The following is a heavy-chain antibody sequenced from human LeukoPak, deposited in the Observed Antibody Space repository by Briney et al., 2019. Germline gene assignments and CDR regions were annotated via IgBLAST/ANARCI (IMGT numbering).Heavy chain of an antibody. CDR2: IYTSGAS. CDR1: GDSISSNNYY. CDR3: AKGAGGFSYYNWFDP. D-gene: IGHD5-18*01. Sequence: SETLSLTCTVSGDSISSNNYYWSWIRQPAGKGLEWIGRIYTSGASNYNPSLKSRVTISVDTSKKHFSLKLSSVTAADTAIYYCAKGAGGFSYYNWFDPWGQGTLVTVSS. J-gene: IGHJ5*02. V-gene: IGHV4-61*02.